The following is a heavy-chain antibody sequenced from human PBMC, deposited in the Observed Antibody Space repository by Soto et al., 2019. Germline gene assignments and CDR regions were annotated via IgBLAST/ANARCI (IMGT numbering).Heavy chain of an antibody. J-gene: IGHJ5*02. Sequence: SETLSLTCAVSGASISTNNWWSWVRQPPGKGLEWIGEIYHSGSTNYSPSLKSRVTISVDKSKNQFSLKLSSVTAADTAVYHCARVQGPWGQGTLVTVSS. CDR1: GASISTNNW. CDR3: ARVQGP. V-gene: IGHV4-4*02. CDR2: IYHSGST.